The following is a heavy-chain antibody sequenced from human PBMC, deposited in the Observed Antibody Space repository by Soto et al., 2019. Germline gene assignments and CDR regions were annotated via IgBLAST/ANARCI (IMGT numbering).Heavy chain of an antibody. CDR2: IHWNEDK. CDR3: AHTKDSSGFLTS. D-gene: IGHD3-22*01. J-gene: IGHJ5*02. V-gene: IGHV2-5*01. CDR1: GFSLSVYGVR. Sequence: SGPTLVNPTQTLTLTCSFSGFSLSVYGVRVIWFRQPPGETLEWLALIHWNEDKRYSPYLKSRLTITKDTSKNQVVLTLTNLDPLDTGTYFCAHTKDSSGFLTSWGQGILVTVSS.